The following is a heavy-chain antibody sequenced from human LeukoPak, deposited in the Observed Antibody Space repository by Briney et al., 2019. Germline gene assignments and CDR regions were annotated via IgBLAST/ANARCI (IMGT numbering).Heavy chain of an antibody. CDR1: GFSFNSFS. CDR3: ASTSMVRGVILNLFDY. D-gene: IGHD3-10*01. Sequence: GGSLRLSCAASGFSFNSFSMNWVRQAPGKGLEWVSYISSSSSSRYYADSVKGRFTISRDNAKNSLYLQMNSLRDEDTAVYFCASTSMVRGVILNLFDYWGQGTLVTVSS. J-gene: IGHJ4*02. CDR2: ISSSSSSR. V-gene: IGHV3-48*02.